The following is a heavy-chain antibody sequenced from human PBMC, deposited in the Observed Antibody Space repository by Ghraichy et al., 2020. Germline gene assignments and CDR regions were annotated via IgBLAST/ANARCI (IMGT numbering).Heavy chain of an antibody. D-gene: IGHD6-13*01. CDR2: IKKDGGET. CDR1: GFSFSSYW. J-gene: IGHJ4*02. CDR3: ARGGAPGTADY. Sequence: GGSLRLSCAVSGFSFSSYWMRWARQAPGKGLEWVANIKKDGGETYYVDSVKGRFTISRDNAKNSMYLQMNSLRVEDTAIYYCARGGAPGTADYWGQGTLVTVS. V-gene: IGHV3-7*03.